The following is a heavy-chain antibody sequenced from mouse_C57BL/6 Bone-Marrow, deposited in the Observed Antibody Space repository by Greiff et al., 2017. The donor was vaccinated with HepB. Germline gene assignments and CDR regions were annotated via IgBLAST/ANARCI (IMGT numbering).Heavy chain of an antibody. CDR2: IDPSDSYT. CDR1: GYTFTSYW. D-gene: IGHD2-5*01. Sequence: QVQLQQSGAELVMPGASVKLSCKASGYTFTSYWMHWVKQRPGQGLEWIGEIDPSDSYTNYNQKFKGKSTLTVDKSSSTAYMQLSSLTSEDSAVYYCARKIVTTGAMDYWGQGTSVTVSS. V-gene: IGHV1-69*01. CDR3: ARKIVTTGAMDY. J-gene: IGHJ4*01.